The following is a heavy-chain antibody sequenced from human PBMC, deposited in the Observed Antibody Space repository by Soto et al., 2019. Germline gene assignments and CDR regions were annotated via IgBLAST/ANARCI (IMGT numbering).Heavy chain of an antibody. CDR1: GYTFTGYY. CDR2: INPNSGGT. CDR3: ATFPFSVGQRGGYFDY. Sequence: ASVKVSCKASGYTFTGYYMHWVRQAPGQGLEWMGWINPNSGGTNYAQKFQGWVTMTRDKSISTAYMELSRLRSDDTAVYYCATFPFSVGQRGGYFDYWGQGTLVTVSS. D-gene: IGHD6-25*01. V-gene: IGHV1-2*04. J-gene: IGHJ4*02.